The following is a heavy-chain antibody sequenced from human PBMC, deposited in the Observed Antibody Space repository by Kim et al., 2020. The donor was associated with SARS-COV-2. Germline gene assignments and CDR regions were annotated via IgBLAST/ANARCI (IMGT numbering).Heavy chain of an antibody. CDR2: ISYDVSNK. D-gene: IGHD6-6*01. CDR1: GFTFSSYC. J-gene: IGHJ4*02. V-gene: IGHV3-30*18. Sequence: GGSLRLSCAASGFTFSSYCMHWVRQAPGKGLEWVAVISYDVSNKYYADSVKGRFTISRDNSKNTLYLQMNSLRAEDTAVYYCAKLVGSSSSVPDYWGQGTLVTVSS. CDR3: AKLVGSSSSVPDY.